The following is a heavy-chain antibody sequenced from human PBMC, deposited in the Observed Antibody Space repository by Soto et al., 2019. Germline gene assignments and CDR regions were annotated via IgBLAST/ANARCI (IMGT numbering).Heavy chain of an antibody. J-gene: IGHJ5*02. CDR3: ARAPYGSGKNWFDP. Sequence: SETLSLTCAVFGGSFSDYYWTWIRQPPGKGLEWIGEINHSGTTSYNPSLKSRLTISVDTSNNQFSLKLSSVTAADTAVYYCARAPYGSGKNWFDPWGQGTLVTVSS. D-gene: IGHD3-10*01. CDR2: INHSGTT. V-gene: IGHV4-34*01. CDR1: GGSFSDYY.